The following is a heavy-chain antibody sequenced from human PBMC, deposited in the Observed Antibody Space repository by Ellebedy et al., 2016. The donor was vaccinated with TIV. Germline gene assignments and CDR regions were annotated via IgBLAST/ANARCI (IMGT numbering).Heavy chain of an antibody. J-gene: IGHJ4*02. CDR1: GGSFSGHQ. CDR2: INQSGST. D-gene: IGHD2-15*01. V-gene: IGHV4-34*01. Sequence: MPGGSLRLSCAVYGGSFSGHQWSPIRQPPGRGLEWIGAINQSGSTNYNPSLKSPFAISVDTSKNQFSLRLSSVTAADMAVYYCARQQSSGGWPSYFDHWGRGTLVTVSS. CDR3: ARQQSSGGWPSYFDH.